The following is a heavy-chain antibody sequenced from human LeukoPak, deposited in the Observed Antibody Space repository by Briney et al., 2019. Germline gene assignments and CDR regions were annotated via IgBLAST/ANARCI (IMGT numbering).Heavy chain of an antibody. CDR2: IWYDGSNK. J-gene: IGHJ4*02. V-gene: IGHV3-33*01. CDR1: GFTFSSYG. D-gene: IGHD2-2*01. Sequence: LAGGSLRLSCAASGFTFSSYGMHWVRQAPGKGLEWVAVIWYDGSNKYYADSVKGRFTISRDNSKNTLYLQMNSLRAGDTAVYYCARSAGYCSSTSCYYYDYWGQGTLVTVSS. CDR3: ARSAGYCSSTSCYYYDY.